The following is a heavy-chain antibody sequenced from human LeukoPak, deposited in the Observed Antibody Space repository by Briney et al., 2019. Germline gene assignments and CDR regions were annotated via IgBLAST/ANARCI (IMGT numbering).Heavy chain of an antibody. D-gene: IGHD2-15*01. Sequence: SQTLSLTCTVSGGSISSGGYYWSWIRQRPGKGLEWFGYIYYSGSTYYNPSLKSRVTISVDTSKNQFSLKLSSVTAADTAVYYCARVDCSGGSCYSRYYYYGMDVWGQGTTVTVSS. J-gene: IGHJ6*02. CDR3: ARVDCSGGSCYSRYYYYGMDV. CDR1: GGSISSGGYY. V-gene: IGHV4-31*03. CDR2: IYYSGST.